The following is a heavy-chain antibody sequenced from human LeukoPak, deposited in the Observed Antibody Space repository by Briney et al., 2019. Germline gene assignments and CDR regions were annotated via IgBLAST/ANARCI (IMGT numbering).Heavy chain of an antibody. Sequence: GGSLRLSCAASEFTFSSYSMNWVRQAPGKGLEWVSYITNSGNSKSYADSVKGRFTISRDNSKNTLYLQMNSLRAEDTAVYYCARDLNHYFDYWGQGTLVTASS. J-gene: IGHJ4*02. V-gene: IGHV3-48*01. CDR3: ARDLNHYFDY. CDR1: EFTFSSYS. CDR2: ITNSGNSK.